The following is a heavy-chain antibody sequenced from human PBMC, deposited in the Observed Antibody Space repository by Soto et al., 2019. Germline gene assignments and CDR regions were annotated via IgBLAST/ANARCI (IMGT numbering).Heavy chain of an antibody. D-gene: IGHD3-10*01. V-gene: IGHV3-48*02. CDR2: ISSSGSAI. J-gene: IGHJ4*02. CDR1: GFTFSNYN. Sequence: EVQLVESGGGLVQSGGSLRLSCAASGFTFSNYNMNWVRQAPGQGLEWVSYISSSGSAIYYADSVKGRFSISRDNADKSLYLQMNSLRDEDTAVYYCARDERRGYVVGSGPTFGYWGQGTLVTVSS. CDR3: ARDERRGYVVGSGPTFGY.